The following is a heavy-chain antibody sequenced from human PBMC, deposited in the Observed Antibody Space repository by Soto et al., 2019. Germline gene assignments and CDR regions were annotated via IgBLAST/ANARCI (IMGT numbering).Heavy chain of an antibody. CDR2: ISGDNGQT. CDR1: GYTFTSYG. D-gene: IGHD5-18*01. J-gene: IGHJ6*02. Sequence: QVQVVQSGPEVKKPGASVMVSCKASGYTFTSYGISWVRQAPGQGLEWMGWISGDNGQTTYGQKFRGRVTITTDTXTXTXXMELRSLRSDDTGVYYCARDGRKQLWLEGRSAMDVWGQGTTLSVSS. CDR3: ARDGRKQLWLEGRSAMDV. V-gene: IGHV1-18*01.